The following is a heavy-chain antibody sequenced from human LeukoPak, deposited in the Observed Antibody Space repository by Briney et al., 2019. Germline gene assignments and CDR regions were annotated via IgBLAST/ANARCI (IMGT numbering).Heavy chain of an antibody. D-gene: IGHD5-12*01. CDR2: IYSSGTT. Sequence: SETLSLTCTVSGGSINNYYWSWIRQPAGKGLEWIGRIYSSGTTNSDPSLKSRVTMSVDTSKNQFSLKLNSVTAADTAVYYCARDRGYSAYVDYWGQGTPVTVSS. CDR1: GGSINNYY. CDR3: ARDRGYSAYVDY. V-gene: IGHV4-4*07. J-gene: IGHJ4*02.